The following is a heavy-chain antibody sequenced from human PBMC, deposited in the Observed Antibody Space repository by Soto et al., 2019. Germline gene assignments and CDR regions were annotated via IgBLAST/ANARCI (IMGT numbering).Heavy chain of an antibody. J-gene: IGHJ5*02. Sequence: QPGGSLRLSCAAAGFTVDSYGIEWVGQAPGKGLEWVSYISSSSGSIFYADSVRGRFTISRDNAKNSVFLHLNSLRAEDTAAYFCARDTDGAKFASSYNDLWGQGT. V-gene: IGHV3-48*01. CDR1: GFTVDSYG. D-gene: IGHD6-6*01. CDR3: ARDTDGAKFASSYNDL. CDR2: ISSSSGSI.